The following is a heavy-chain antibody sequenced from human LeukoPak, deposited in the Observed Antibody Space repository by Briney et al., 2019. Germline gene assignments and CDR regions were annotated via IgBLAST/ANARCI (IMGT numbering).Heavy chain of an antibody. Sequence: GGSLRLSCAASGFTFSSYWMHWVRQAPGKGLVWVSRINSDGSSTSYADSVKGRFTISRDNAKNTLYLQMNSLRAEDTAVYYCAKGSNYDYYYYGMDVWGQGTTVTVSS. CDR3: AKGSNYDYYYYGMDV. CDR1: GFTFSSYW. CDR2: INSDGSST. J-gene: IGHJ6*02. D-gene: IGHD4-4*01. V-gene: IGHV3-74*01.